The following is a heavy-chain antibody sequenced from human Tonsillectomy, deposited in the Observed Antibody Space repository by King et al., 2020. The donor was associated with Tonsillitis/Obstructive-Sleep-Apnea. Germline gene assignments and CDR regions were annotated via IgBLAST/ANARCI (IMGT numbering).Heavy chain of an antibody. CDR3: ARMAYSSSSSAFDI. V-gene: IGHV4-4*03. CDR1: GGSISSSNW. CDR2: IHHSGST. D-gene: IGHD6-6*01. J-gene: IGHJ3*02. Sequence: VQLQESGPGLLKPPGTLSLTCAVSGGSISSSNWWSWVRQPPGTGLEWIGEIHHSGSTNDNPSLKSRVTISVDKSKNQFSLKLSSVTAAATAVYYCARMAYSSSSSAFDIWGQGTMVTVSS.